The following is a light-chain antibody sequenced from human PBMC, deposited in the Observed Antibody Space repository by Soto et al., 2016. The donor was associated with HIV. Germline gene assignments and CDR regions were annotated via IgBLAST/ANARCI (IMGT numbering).Light chain of an antibody. CDR3: QARDSSTVV. J-gene: IGLJ2*01. CDR1: KLGDKY. Sequence: SYELTQPPSVSVSPGQTASITCSGDKLGDKYACWYQQKPGQSPVLVIYQDNKRPSGIPERFSGSNSGNTATLTIRGTQAMDEADYYCQARDSSTVVFGGGTKADR. CDR2: QDN. V-gene: IGLV3-1*01.